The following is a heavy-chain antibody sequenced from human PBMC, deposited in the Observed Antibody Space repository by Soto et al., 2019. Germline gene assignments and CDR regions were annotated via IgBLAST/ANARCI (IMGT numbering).Heavy chain of an antibody. CDR1: VYSISIFYY. CDR3: ARVSYFDGGGFYYYFDY. J-gene: IGHJ4*02. V-gene: IGHV4-38-2*01. Sequence: PSETLSITCVVSVYSISIFYYWGWIRQRPGKGLQWIVNMYHSGSTYYNPSLKSRVTISIDTSKNQFSLKLSSVTAADKAVYYCARVSYFDGGGFYYYFDYWGQGTLVTVSS. CDR2: MYHSGST. D-gene: IGHD3-22*01.